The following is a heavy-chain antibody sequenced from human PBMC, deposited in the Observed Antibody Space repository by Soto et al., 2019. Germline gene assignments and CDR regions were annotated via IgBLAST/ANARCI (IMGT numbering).Heavy chain of an antibody. Sequence: QVQLVQSGAEVKKPGSSVKVSCKASGGTFSSYAISWVRQAPGQGLEWMGGIIPIFGTANYAQKFQGRVTITADESTSTAYMELSSLRSEDTALYYCARGAIVLVPVKITSYYYYGMDVWGQGTTVTVSS. J-gene: IGHJ6*02. V-gene: IGHV1-69*12. CDR3: ARGAIVLVPVKITSYYYYGMDV. D-gene: IGHD2-2*01. CDR1: GGTFSSYA. CDR2: IIPIFGTA.